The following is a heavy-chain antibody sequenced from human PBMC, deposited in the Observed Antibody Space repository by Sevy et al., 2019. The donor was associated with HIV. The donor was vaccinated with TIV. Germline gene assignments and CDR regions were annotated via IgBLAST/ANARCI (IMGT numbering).Heavy chain of an antibody. CDR3: ARGGWDIVVVPAAFDI. Sequence: GESLKISCAASGFTFSGYTLHWVRQAPGKGLEWGAVISFDGSNKYYVDSVKGRFTISRDNSKNTLYLQMNSLRPEDTAVYYCARGGWDIVVVPAAFDIWGQGTMVTVSS. J-gene: IGHJ3*02. CDR1: GFTFSGYT. CDR2: ISFDGSNK. D-gene: IGHD2-2*01. V-gene: IGHV3-30-3*01.